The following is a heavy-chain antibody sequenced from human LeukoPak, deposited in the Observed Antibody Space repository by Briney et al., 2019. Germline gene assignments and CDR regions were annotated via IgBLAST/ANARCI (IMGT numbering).Heavy chain of an antibody. D-gene: IGHD6-19*01. J-gene: IGHJ3*02. CDR2: INSDGSSI. V-gene: IGHV3-74*01. CDR1: GFTFSSHW. CDR3: ARGMSSGRYAVDI. Sequence: GGSLRLSCAASGFTFSSHWMHWVRQAPGKGLVWVSRINSDGSSISYADSVKGRFTISRDNAKNTLYLQMNSLRAEDTAVYYCARGMSSGRYAVDIWGQGTMVTVSS.